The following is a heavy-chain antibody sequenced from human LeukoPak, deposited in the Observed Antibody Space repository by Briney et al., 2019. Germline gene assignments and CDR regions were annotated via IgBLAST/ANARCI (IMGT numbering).Heavy chain of an antibody. CDR1: GGSISSYY. V-gene: IGHV4-4*09. CDR3: ARHQPSTRGGIYFDY. CDR2: IYTSGST. D-gene: IGHD5/OR15-5a*01. J-gene: IGHJ4*02. Sequence: SETLSLTCTVSGGSISSYYWSWIRQPPGKGLEWIGYIYTSGSTNYNPSLKSRVTISVDTSKNQFSLKLSSVAAADTAVYYCARHQPSTRGGIYFDYWGQGTLVTVSS.